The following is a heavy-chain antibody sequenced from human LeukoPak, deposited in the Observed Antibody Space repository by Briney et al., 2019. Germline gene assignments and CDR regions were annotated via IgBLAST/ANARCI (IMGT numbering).Heavy chain of an antibody. CDR3: AKDGHKQYYYYYMDV. CDR1: GFTFSSYG. Sequence: GGSLRLSCAASGFTFSSYGMHWVRQAPGKGLEWVAFIRYDGSNKYYADSVKGRFTISRDNSKNTLYLQMNSLRAEDTAVYYCAKDGHKQYYYYYMDVWGKGTTVTVSS. V-gene: IGHV3-30*02. J-gene: IGHJ6*03. CDR2: IRYDGSNK. D-gene: IGHD1/OR15-1a*01.